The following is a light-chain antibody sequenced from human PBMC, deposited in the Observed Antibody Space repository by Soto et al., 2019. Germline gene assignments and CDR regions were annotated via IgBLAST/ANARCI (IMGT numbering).Light chain of an antibody. J-gene: IGLJ2*01. CDR3: GADHGSGSKFAVV. CDR1: SGYSNYK. CDR2: VGTGGIVG. V-gene: IGLV9-49*01. Sequence: QLVLTQPPSASASLGASVTLTCTLSSGYSNYKVDWYQQRPGKGPRFVMRVGTGGIVGSKGDGIPDRFSVLGSGLNRYLTIKNIQEEDESDYHCGADHGSGSKFAVVFGGGTKVTVL.